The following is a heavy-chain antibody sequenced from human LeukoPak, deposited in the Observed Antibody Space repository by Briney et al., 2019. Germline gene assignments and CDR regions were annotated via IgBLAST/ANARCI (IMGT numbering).Heavy chain of an antibody. Sequence: GGSLRLSCAPFGFTFSSYGMHWVRQAPGKGLEWVAVISYDGSSKYYADSVKGRFTISRDNSKNTLYLQMNSLRPEDTAVYYCAKDHKIAAGMGIDYWGQGTLVTVSS. CDR1: GFTFSSYG. V-gene: IGHV3-30*18. J-gene: IGHJ4*02. CDR3: AKDHKIAAGMGIDY. D-gene: IGHD6-13*01. CDR2: ISYDGSSK.